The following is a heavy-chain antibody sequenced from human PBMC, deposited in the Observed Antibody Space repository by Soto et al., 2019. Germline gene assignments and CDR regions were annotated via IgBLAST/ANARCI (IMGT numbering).Heavy chain of an antibody. Sequence: QVQLVQSGAEVKKPGASVKVSCKASGYTFTGYYMHWVRQAPGQGLEWMGWINPNSGGTNYAQKFQGWVTMTRDTSISTAYMELSRLRSGDTAVYYCARMRKGVAADSGGYYYYYYGMDVWGQGTTVTVSS. CDR3: ARMRKGVAADSGGYYYYYYGMDV. V-gene: IGHV1-2*04. J-gene: IGHJ6*02. CDR1: GYTFTGYY. D-gene: IGHD6-13*01. CDR2: INPNSGGT.